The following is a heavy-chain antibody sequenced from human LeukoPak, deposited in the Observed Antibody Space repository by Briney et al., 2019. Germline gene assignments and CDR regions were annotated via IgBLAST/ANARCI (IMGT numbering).Heavy chain of an antibody. CDR1: GGSISSSSYY. Sequence: PSETLSLTCTVSGGSISSSSYYWSWIRQPPGKGLEWIGEINHSGSTNYNPSLKSRVTISVDTSKNQFSLKLSSVTAADTAVYYCAREWCTYCSSISQYYYYYGMDVWGQGTTVTVSS. D-gene: IGHD2-2*01. CDR2: INHSGST. CDR3: AREWCTYCSSISQYYYYYGMDV. V-gene: IGHV4-39*07. J-gene: IGHJ6*02.